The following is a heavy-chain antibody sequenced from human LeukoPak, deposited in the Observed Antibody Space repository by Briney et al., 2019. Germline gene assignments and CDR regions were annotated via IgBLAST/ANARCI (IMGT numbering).Heavy chain of an antibody. CDR2: ISNDGSNK. CDR1: GFTFSSYG. Sequence: GGSLRLSCVASGFTFSSYGMHWVRQAPGKGLEWVAIISNDGSNKYYADSVKGRFTISRDNSKNTLYLQMNSLRADDTGLYYCAKSRNFYYYYMDVWGKGTTVTVSS. J-gene: IGHJ6*03. V-gene: IGHV3-30*18. CDR3: AKSRNFYYYYMDV.